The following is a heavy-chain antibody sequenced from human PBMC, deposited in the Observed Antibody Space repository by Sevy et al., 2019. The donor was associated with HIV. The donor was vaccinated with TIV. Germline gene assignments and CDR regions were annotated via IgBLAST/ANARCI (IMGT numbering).Heavy chain of an antibody. CDR1: GFTLSGNA. V-gene: IGHV3-23*01. CDR3: AKDILRWSFDY. D-gene: IGHD4-17*01. Sequence: GGSLRLSCAASGFTLSGNAMAWVRQAPGKGLEWVSAIGGSDDRTDYADSVKGRFTISRDISKNTLYLQMNSLGVEDTAVYYCAKDILRWSFDYWGQGTLVTVSS. CDR2: IGGSDDRT. J-gene: IGHJ4*02.